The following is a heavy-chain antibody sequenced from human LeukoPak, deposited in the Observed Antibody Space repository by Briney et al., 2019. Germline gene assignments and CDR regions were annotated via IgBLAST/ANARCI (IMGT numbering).Heavy chain of an antibody. CDR1: GFTFSSYA. D-gene: IGHD6-19*01. V-gene: IGHV3-23*01. CDR2: ISGSGGST. J-gene: IGHJ4*02. CDR3: AKDPGRAVAGRYYFDY. Sequence: GGSLRLSCAASGFTFSSYAMSWVRQAPGKGLEWVSAISGSGGSTYYADSVKGRFTISRDNSKNTLYLQMNSLRAEDTAVYYCAKDPGRAVAGRYYFDYWGQGTLVTVSS.